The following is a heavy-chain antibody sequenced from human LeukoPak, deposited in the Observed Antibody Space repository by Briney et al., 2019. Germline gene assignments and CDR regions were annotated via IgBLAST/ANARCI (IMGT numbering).Heavy chain of an antibody. CDR3: TREAVTANGYFDY. J-gene: IGHJ4*02. Sequence: GGSLRLSCAASGFTFSNAWMTWVRQAPGKGLEWVGRIKSKTDGGTTGYAAPVKGRFTISRDDSKNTLYLQMNSLKTEDTAVYYCTREAVTANGYFDYWGQGTLVTVSS. CDR2: IKSKTDGGTT. D-gene: IGHD2-21*02. V-gene: IGHV3-15*01. CDR1: GFTFSNAW.